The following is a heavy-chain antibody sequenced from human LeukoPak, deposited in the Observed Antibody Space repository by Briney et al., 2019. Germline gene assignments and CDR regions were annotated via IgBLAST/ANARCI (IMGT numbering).Heavy chain of an antibody. V-gene: IGHV1-2*02. Sequence: ASVKVSCKTAGYTFTDYYMHWVRQAPGQGLEWMGRIDPNSGGTNYAQKFQVRVTMTRDTSISTVYMELSGLRPDDTAVYYCARVPGPYTTSRSHYWGQGTLVTVSS. CDR2: IDPNSGGT. CDR1: GYTFTDYY. J-gene: IGHJ4*02. D-gene: IGHD2-2*01. CDR3: ARVPGPYTTSRSHY.